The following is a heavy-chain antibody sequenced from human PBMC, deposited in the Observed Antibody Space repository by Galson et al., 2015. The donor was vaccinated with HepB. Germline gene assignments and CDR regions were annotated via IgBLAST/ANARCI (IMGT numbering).Heavy chain of an antibody. CDR2: TSYDGRNS. D-gene: IGHD3-22*01. CDR3: VRAGTFQYYYDTTGYSFPDAFDF. CDR1: GFTFISYV. J-gene: IGHJ3*01. Sequence: SLRLSCAASGFTFISYVIHWVRQAPGKGLEWVAVTSYDGRNSFYADSVKGRFTISRDNSQNTVYLQMNGLRNDDTAVYYCVRAGTFQYYYDTTGYSFPDAFDFWGQGTVVTVSS. V-gene: IGHV3-30*04.